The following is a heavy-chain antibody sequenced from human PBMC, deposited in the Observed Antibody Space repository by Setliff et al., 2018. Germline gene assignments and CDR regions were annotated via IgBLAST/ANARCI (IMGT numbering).Heavy chain of an antibody. D-gene: IGHD5-18*01. Sequence: PGESLKISCKGSGYSFTIYWIGWVRQMPGKGLEWMGIIYPGDSDTRYSPSFQGQVTISADKSISTAYLQWSSLKASDTAMYYCARVTPDYYYYYGMDVWGQGTTVTVSS. V-gene: IGHV5-51*01. CDR3: ARVTPDYYYYYGMDV. J-gene: IGHJ6*02. CDR2: IYPGDSDT. CDR1: GYSFTIYW.